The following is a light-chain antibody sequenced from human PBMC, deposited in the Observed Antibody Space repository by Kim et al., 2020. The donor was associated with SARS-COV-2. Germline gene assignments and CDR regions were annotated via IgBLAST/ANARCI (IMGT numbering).Light chain of an antibody. V-gene: IGLV2-8*01. CDR2: EVI. CDR3: TSFAGSKNLV. J-gene: IGLJ2*01. Sequence: GQSVTFSCAGTSSDVGGYNYVSWYQHHPGKAPKLIIYEVIKRPSGVPDRFSGSKSGNTASLTVSGLQAEDEADYYCTSFAGSKNLVLGGGTQLTVL. CDR1: SSDVGGYNY.